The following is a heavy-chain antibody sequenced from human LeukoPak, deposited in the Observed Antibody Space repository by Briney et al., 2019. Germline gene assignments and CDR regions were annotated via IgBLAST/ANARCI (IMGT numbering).Heavy chain of an antibody. CDR2: IWYDGSNA. CDR3: ARDLRSGFSDY. J-gene: IGHJ4*02. Sequence: GGSLRLSCAASGFTFSRYGMYWVRQAPGKGLEWVAVIWYDGSNAYYADSVKGRFTISRDSSKNTLYLQMNSLRAEDTAVYYCARDLRSGFSDYWGQGTLVTVSS. CDR1: GFTFSRYG. V-gene: IGHV3-33*07. D-gene: IGHD6-19*01.